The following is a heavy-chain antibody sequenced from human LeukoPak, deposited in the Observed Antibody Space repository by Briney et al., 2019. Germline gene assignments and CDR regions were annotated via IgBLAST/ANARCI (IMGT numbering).Heavy chain of an antibody. V-gene: IGHV3-53*01. D-gene: IGHD1-26*01. J-gene: IGHJ4*02. CDR1: GFTVSDSF. CDR2: IYVAGST. CDR3: ARGQWGLDY. Sequence: GGSLRLSCAASGFTVSDSFMTWVRQAPGKGLEWVSVIYVAGSTYYADSLKGRFTVSRDNAKNSLYLQMNSLSAEDTAVYFCARGQWGLDYWGQGALVTVSS.